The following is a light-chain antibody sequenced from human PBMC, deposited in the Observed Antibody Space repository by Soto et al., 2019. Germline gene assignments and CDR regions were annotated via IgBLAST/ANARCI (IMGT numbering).Light chain of an antibody. V-gene: IGKV3-11*01. Sequence: EIVMTQSPATLSLSLGERATLSCRASQSVRSYLAWYQQKPGQAPRLLIYDASSRATGIPARFTASGSGTDFILTISSLEPEDLALYYCQQRFQWPLTFGGGTKVESK. CDR3: QQRFQWPLT. CDR2: DAS. CDR1: QSVRSY. J-gene: IGKJ4*01.